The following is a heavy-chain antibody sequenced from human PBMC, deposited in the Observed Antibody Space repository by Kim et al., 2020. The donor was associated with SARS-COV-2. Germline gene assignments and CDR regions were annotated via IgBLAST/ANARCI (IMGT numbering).Heavy chain of an antibody. CDR1: GGSFSGYY. V-gene: IGHV4-34*01. Sequence: SETLSLTCAVYGGSFSGYYWSWIRQPPGKGLEWIGEINHSGSTNYNPSLKSRVTISVDTSKNQFSLKLSSVTAADTAVYYCARGPSTYYDYVWGSYRNFDYWGQGALVTVSS. D-gene: IGHD3-16*02. J-gene: IGHJ4*02. CDR2: INHSGST. CDR3: ARGPSTYYDYVWGSYRNFDY.